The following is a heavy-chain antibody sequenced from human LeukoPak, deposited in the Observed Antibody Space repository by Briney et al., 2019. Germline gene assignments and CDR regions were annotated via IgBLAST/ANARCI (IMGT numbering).Heavy chain of an antibody. CDR3: ASDSEWELLWFDY. CDR1: GFTFSSYS. J-gene: IGHJ4*02. Sequence: GGSLRLSCAASGFTFSSYSMNWIRQAPGKGLEWVSSISSSSSYIYYADSVKGRFTISRDNAKNSLYLQMNSLRAEDTAVYYCASDSEWELLWFDYWGQGTLVTVSS. CDR2: ISSSSSYI. D-gene: IGHD1-26*01. V-gene: IGHV3-21*01.